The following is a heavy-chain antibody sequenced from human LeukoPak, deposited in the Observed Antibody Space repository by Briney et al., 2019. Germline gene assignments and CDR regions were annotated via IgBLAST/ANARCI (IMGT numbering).Heavy chain of an antibody. CDR2: ISSSGSSI. D-gene: IGHD6-13*01. Sequence: TGGSLRLSCAASGFTFSSYAMHWVRQAPGKGLEWVSKISSSGSSIYYEDSVKGRFTISRDNAKNSLYLQMNSLRDEETAVYYSARRYSSSWFKPFDLWGQGTMVTVSS. CDR1: GFTFSSYA. V-gene: IGHV3-48*03. J-gene: IGHJ3*01. CDR3: ARRYSSSWFKPFDL.